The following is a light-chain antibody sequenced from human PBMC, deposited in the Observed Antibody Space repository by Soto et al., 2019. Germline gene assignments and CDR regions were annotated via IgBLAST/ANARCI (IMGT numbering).Light chain of an antibody. CDR1: ESLNNW. J-gene: IGKJ2*01. CDR2: KAS. V-gene: IGKV1-5*03. Sequence: DIQMTQSPSTLSASVGDRVTITCRASESLNNWLAWYQQKPGNAPKLLIHKASILESGVPSRFSGSESGTEFTLTISSLQPDDFATYYCQQYKSYSMYTFGQGTKLEIK. CDR3: QQYKSYSMYT.